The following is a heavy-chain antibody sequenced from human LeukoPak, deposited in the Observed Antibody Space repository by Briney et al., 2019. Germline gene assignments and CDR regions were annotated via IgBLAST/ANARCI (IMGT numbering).Heavy chain of an antibody. CDR2: ISADGGST. CDR1: GLNFDDSA. CDR3: AKESGKFDY. Sequence: GGSLRLSCVASGLNFDDSAMHWVRQAPGRGLEWVSLISADGGSTFSADSVKGRFSISRDNSKNSLYLQMNSLRSEDTAMYYCAKESGKFDYWGQGTLVAVSS. V-gene: IGHV3-43*02. J-gene: IGHJ4*02.